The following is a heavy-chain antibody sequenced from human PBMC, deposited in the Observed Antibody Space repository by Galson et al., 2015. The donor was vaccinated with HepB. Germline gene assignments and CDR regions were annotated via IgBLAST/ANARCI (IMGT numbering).Heavy chain of an antibody. D-gene: IGHD3-9*01. CDR3: ARAVYPPTLLRYFDWLPIAYYYMDV. CDR2: MNPNSGNT. Sequence: SVKVSCKASGYTFTSYDINWVRQATGQGLEWMGWMNPNSGNTGYAQKFQGRVTMTRNTSISTAYMELSSLRSEDTAVYYCARAVYPPTLLRYFDWLPIAYYYMDVWGKGTTVTVSS. V-gene: IGHV1-8*01. J-gene: IGHJ6*03. CDR1: GYTFTSYD.